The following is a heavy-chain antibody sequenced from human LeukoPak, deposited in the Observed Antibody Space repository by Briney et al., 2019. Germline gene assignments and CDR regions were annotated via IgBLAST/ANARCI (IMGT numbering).Heavy chain of an antibody. CDR1: GFTFNSYW. V-gene: IGHV3-7*03. CDR3: ASGLELDY. J-gene: IGHJ4*02. CDR2: IKQDGSEK. Sequence: GGSLRLSCAASGFTFNSYWMRWVRQAPGKGLEWVANIKQDGSEKNYVDSVKGRFTISRDNAKNSLYLQMNSLRAEDTAVYYCASGLELDYWGQGTLVTVSS.